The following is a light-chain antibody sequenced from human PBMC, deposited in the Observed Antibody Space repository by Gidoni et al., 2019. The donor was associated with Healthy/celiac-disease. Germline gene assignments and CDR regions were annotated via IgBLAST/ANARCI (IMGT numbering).Light chain of an antibody. CDR3: QAWDSSTGV. J-gene: IGLJ2*01. CDR2: QDS. Sequence: SYELTQPPSVSVSPGQTASITCSGEKLGDKYACWYQQTPGQSPVLVIYQDSKRPSGIPERFSGSNSGNTATLTISGTQAMDEADYYCQAWDSSTGVFGGGTKLTVL. CDR1: KLGDKY. V-gene: IGLV3-1*01.